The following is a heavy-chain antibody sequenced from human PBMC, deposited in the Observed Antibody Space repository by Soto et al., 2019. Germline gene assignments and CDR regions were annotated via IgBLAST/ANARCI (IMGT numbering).Heavy chain of an antibody. CDR2: ISSSSSYI. D-gene: IGHD5-12*01. CDR1: GFTFSSYS. CDR3: ARVRKDIETNWFDP. J-gene: IGHJ5*02. V-gene: IGHV3-21*01. Sequence: GGSLRLSCAASGFTFSSYSMNWVRQAPGKGLGWVSSISSSSSYIYYADSVKGRFTISRDNAKNSLYLQMNSLRAEDTAVYYCARVRKDIETNWFDPWGQGTLVTVSS.